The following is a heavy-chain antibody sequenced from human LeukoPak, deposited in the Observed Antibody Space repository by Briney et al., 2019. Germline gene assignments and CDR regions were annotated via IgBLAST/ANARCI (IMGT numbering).Heavy chain of an antibody. CDR2: INWNGDGS. J-gene: IGHJ6*02. Sequence: SGGSLRLSCAASGFNFDDYGMSWVRQAPGKGLEWVAGINWNGDGSGYVDAVKGRFTVPRDNAKSSLYLQMNSLRVEDTALYYCARRGYNSFYGMDVWGQGTTVTVS. D-gene: IGHD5-12*01. CDR3: ARRGYNSFYGMDV. V-gene: IGHV3-20*04. CDR1: GFNFDDYG.